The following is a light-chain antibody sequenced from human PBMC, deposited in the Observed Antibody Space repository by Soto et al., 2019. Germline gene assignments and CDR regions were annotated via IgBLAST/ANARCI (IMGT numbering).Light chain of an antibody. J-gene: IGKJ4*01. Sequence: EIVLTQSPGTLSLSPGERATLSCRASQSVSSSYFAWYQQKPGQAPRLFIYGASSRATGIPDRFSGSGSVTDFTLTISRLESEDFAVYYCQQYGSSPLTFGGGTKVEIK. CDR2: GAS. CDR3: QQYGSSPLT. V-gene: IGKV3-20*01. CDR1: QSVSSSY.